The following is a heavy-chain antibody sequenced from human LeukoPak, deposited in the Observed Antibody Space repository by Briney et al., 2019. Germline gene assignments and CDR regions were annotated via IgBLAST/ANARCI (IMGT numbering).Heavy chain of an antibody. CDR1: GYTFTGYY. J-gene: IGHJ4*02. D-gene: IGHD6-19*01. Sequence: GASVKVSCKASGYTFTGYYMHWVRQAPGQGLEWMGWINPNSGGTNYAQKFQGRVTMTEDTSTDTAYMELSSLRSEDTAVYYCATIPVFSGWDYWGQGTLVTVSS. CDR3: ATIPVFSGWDY. CDR2: INPNSGGT. V-gene: IGHV1-2*02.